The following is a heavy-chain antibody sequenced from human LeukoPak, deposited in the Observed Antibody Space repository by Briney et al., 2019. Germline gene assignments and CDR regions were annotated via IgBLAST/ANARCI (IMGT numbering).Heavy chain of an antibody. J-gene: IGHJ4*02. CDR2: MKQDGSQQ. D-gene: IGHD2-2*01. CDR3: AKDSHCSSTSCYGGLKY. Sequence: PGGALRLSCVGSGFTFSNYWMSWVRQAPGKGLEWVANMKQDGSQQHYVDSVKGRFTISRDNAKNSLYLQMNSLRAEDTAVYYCAKDSHCSSTSCYGGLKYWGQGTLVTVSS. CDR1: GFTFSNYW. V-gene: IGHV3-7*01.